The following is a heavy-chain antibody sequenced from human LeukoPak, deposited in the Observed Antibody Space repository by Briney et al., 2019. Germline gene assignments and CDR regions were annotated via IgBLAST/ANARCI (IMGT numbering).Heavy chain of an antibody. CDR3: ARGGGGSHSVDY. CDR2: ISSNGGST. CDR1: GFTFSSYA. V-gene: IGHV3-64*01. D-gene: IGHD1-26*01. J-gene: IGHJ4*02. Sequence: GSLRLSCAASGFTFSSYAMHWVRQAPGKGLEYVSAISSNGGSTYYANSVKGRFTISRDNSKNTLYLQMGSLRAEDMAVYYCARGGGGSHSVDYWGQGTLVTVSS.